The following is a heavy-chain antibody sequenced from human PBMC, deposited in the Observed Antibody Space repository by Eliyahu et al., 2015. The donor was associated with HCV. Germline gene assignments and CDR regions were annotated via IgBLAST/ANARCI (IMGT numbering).Heavy chain of an antibody. D-gene: IGHD3-9*01. V-gene: IGHV3-21*01. CDR2: IXSXXXYI. CDR1: GFTFSSYS. CDR3: ARGGILTGYSYYYYGRDV. J-gene: IGHJ6*02. Sequence: EVQLVESGGGLVKPGGSLRLSCAASGFTFSSYSXNWVRQAPGKGLXWVSSIXSXXXYIYYADSVKGRFTISRDNAKNSLYLQMNSLRAEDTAVYYCARGGILTGYSYYYYGRDVWGQGTTVTVSS.